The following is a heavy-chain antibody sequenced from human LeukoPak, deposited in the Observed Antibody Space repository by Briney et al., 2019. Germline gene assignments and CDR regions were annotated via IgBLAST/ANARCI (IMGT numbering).Heavy chain of an antibody. Sequence: SETLSLTCTVSGGSISSGGYYWSWIRQPPGKGLEWIGEINHSGSTNYNPSLKSRVTISVDTSKNQFSLKLSSVTAADTAVYYCARDQGSGWYWYFDLWGRGTLVTVSS. CDR3: ARDQGSGWYWYFDL. D-gene: IGHD6-19*01. CDR1: GGSISSGGYY. V-gene: IGHV4-39*07. CDR2: INHSGST. J-gene: IGHJ2*01.